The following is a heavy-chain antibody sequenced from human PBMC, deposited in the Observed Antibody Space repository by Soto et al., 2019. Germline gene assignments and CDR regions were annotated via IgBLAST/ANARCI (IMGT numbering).Heavy chain of an antibody. Sequence: GGSLRLSCAASGFTFSSYGMHWVRQAPGKGLEWVAVIWYDGSNKYYADSVKGRFTISRDNSKNTLYLQMNSLRAEDTAVYYCARAAYYDYAFFDYWGQGTLVTVSS. J-gene: IGHJ4*02. CDR3: ARAAYYDYAFFDY. CDR2: IWYDGSNK. D-gene: IGHD3-16*01. V-gene: IGHV3-33*01. CDR1: GFTFSSYG.